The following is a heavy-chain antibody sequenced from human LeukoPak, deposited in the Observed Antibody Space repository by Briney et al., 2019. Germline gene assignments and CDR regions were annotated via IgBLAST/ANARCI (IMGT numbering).Heavy chain of an antibody. J-gene: IGHJ4*02. CDR2: IYYSGST. V-gene: IGHV4-59*01. CDR3: ARVRSFDYFDY. CDR1: GGSISSYY. Sequence: SETLSLTCTVSGGSISSYYWSWIRQPPGKGLEWIGYIYYSGSTNYNSSLKSRVTISVDTSKNQFSLKLSSVTAADTAVYYCARVRSFDYFDYWGQGTLVTVSS.